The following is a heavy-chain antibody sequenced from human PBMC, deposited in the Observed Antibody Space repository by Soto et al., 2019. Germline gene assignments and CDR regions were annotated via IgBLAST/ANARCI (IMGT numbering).Heavy chain of an antibody. CDR1: GFTFSSYA. V-gene: IGHV3-30-3*01. CDR3: ARGYDYVWGSYRTGLVY. Sequence: LRLSCAASGFTFSSYAMHWVRRAPGKGLEWVAVISYDGSNKYYADSVKGRFTISRDNSKNTLYLQMNSLRAEDTAVYYCARGYDYVWGSYRTGLVYWGQGTLVTVSS. D-gene: IGHD3-16*02. CDR2: ISYDGSNK. J-gene: IGHJ4*02.